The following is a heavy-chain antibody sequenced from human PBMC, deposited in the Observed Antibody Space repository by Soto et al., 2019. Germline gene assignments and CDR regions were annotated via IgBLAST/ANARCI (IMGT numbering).Heavy chain of an antibody. CDR2: ISYGWST. CDR3: AREARDVYYYDSRQLYSFEF. D-gene: IGHD3-22*01. V-gene: IGHV4-30-4*01. CDR1: VDSISSGYYY. J-gene: IGHJ4*02. Sequence: SETLSLTCTVSVDSISSGYYYLSWILHPPGKGLEWIGYISYGWSTYYNPSLKSRVIISVDTSKNQFSLKLSSVTAADTAVYYCAREARDVYYYDSRQLYSFEFWGQGTMVTVSS.